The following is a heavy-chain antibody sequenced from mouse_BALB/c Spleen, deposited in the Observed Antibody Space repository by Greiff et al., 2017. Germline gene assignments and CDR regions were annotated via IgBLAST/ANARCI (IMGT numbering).Heavy chain of an antibody. CDR3: ARSGITRAMDY. Sequence: EVKLQESGPGLVKPSQSLSLTCTVTGYSITSDYAWNWIRQFPGNKLEWMGYISYSGSTSYNPSLKSRISITRDTSKNQFFLQLNSVTTEDTATYYCARSGITRAMDYWGQGTSVTVSS. D-gene: IGHD2-4*01. J-gene: IGHJ4*01. CDR2: ISYSGST. V-gene: IGHV3-2*02. CDR1: GYSITSDYA.